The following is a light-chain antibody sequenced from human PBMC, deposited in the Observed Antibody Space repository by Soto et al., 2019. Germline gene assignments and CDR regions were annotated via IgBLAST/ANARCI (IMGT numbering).Light chain of an antibody. CDR3: QQYNDWPRT. CDR1: QSVNSN. Sequence: EIVMTQSPATLSVSPGERVTLSCRASQSVNSNLAWYQQKPGQAPRLLIYRASTRATGFPARFSGSGSGTEFTLTISGLQSEDFAVYYCQQYNDWPRTFGQGTKVDIK. J-gene: IGKJ1*01. CDR2: RAS. V-gene: IGKV3-15*01.